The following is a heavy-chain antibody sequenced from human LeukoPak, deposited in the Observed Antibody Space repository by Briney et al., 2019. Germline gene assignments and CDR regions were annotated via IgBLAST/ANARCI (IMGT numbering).Heavy chain of an antibody. D-gene: IGHD5-12*01. CDR3: ARGAPKRGYSGYDYISGKNWFDP. J-gene: IGHJ5*02. Sequence: ASVKVSCKASGYTFTSYYMRWVRQAPGQGLEWMGIINPGGGSTSYAQKFQGRVTMTRDTSTSTVYMELSSLRSEDTAVYYCARGAPKRGYSGYDYISGKNWFDPWGQGTLVTVSS. CDR1: GYTFTSYY. V-gene: IGHV1-46*01. CDR2: INPGGGST.